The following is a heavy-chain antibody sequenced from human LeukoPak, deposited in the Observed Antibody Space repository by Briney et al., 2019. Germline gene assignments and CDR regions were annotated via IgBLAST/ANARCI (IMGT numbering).Heavy chain of an antibody. J-gene: IGHJ3*02. CDR3: ARGDGQWLVRKSAFDI. CDR2: ISSSSSYI. CDR1: GFTFSSYS. Sequence: GGSLRLSCAASGFTFSSYSMNWVRQAPGKGLEWVSSISSSSSYIYYADSVKGRFTISRDNAKNSLYLQMNSLRAEDTAVYYRARGDGQWLVRKSAFDIWGQGTMVTVSS. V-gene: IGHV3-21*01. D-gene: IGHD6-19*01.